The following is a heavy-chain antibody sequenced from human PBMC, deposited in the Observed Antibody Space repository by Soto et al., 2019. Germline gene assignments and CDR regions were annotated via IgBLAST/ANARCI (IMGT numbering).Heavy chain of an antibody. J-gene: IGHJ4*02. CDR1: GFIFSNHA. CDR2: IAYDGSSQ. Sequence: QVQLVDSGGGMVQPGTSLRLSCAASGFIFSNHAMHWVRQAPGKGLEWVAGIAYDGSSQYYADSVRGRFTISRDNSRNTLYLQMRSLRVEDTAVYYCVGELSSRRLDYWGQGTLVTVSS. V-gene: IGHV3-30-3*01. D-gene: IGHD3-16*02. CDR3: VGELSSRRLDY.